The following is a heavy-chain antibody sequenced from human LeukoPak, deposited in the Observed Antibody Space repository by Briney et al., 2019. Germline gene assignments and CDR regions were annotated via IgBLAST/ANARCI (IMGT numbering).Heavy chain of an antibody. J-gene: IGHJ4*02. CDR2: INPSGGST. CDR3: ARMNFYDRSGYYYPLGFDY. Sequence: GASVKVSCKASGYTFTNYYMHWVRQAPGQGLEWMGIINPSGGSTSYAQKFQGRVTMTRDTSTNTVYMELSSLRSEDTAVYYCARMNFYDRSGYYYPLGFDYWGQGTLVTVSS. V-gene: IGHV1-46*01. CDR1: GYTFTNYY. D-gene: IGHD3-22*01.